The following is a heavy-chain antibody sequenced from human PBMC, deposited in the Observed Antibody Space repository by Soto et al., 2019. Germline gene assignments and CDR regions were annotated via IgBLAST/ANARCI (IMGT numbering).Heavy chain of an antibody. Sequence: SVKVSCKASGYTFSNESITWVRQAPGQGLEWMGGIIPIFGTANYAQKFQGRVTITADESTSTAYMELSSLRSEDTAVYYCARNGISGYYDSSGYYFYYWGQGTLVTVSS. J-gene: IGHJ4*02. V-gene: IGHV1-69*13. CDR3: ARNGISGYYDSSGYYFYY. CDR2: IIPIFGTA. D-gene: IGHD3-22*01. CDR1: GYTFSNES.